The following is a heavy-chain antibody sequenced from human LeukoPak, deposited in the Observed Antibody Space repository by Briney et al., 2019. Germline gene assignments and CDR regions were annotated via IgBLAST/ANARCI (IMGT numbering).Heavy chain of an antibody. Sequence: QSGGSLRLSCAASGFTFSSYSMNWVRQAPGKGLEWVAVISFDGTNKFYADSVKGRFTISRDNSKNALYLQMNSLRAEDTAVYYCAKGGYYERPWYFDYWGQGTLVTVSS. D-gene: IGHD3-22*01. CDR3: AKGGYYERPWYFDY. J-gene: IGHJ4*02. V-gene: IGHV3-30*18. CDR2: ISFDGTNK. CDR1: GFTFSSYS.